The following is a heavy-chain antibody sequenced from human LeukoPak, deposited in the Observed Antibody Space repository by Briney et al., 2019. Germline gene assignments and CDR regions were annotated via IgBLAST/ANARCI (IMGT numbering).Heavy chain of an antibody. D-gene: IGHD2-21*01. Sequence: ASVKVSCKASGYTFTSYDINWVRQATGQGLEWMGWMNPNSGNTGYAQKFQGRVTMTRNTSISTAYMELSSLRSEDTAVYYCATNLVVIAKDFYAFDIWGQGTMVTVSS. CDR2: MNPNSGNT. V-gene: IGHV1-8*01. CDR3: ATNLVVIAKDFYAFDI. CDR1: GYTFTSYD. J-gene: IGHJ3*02.